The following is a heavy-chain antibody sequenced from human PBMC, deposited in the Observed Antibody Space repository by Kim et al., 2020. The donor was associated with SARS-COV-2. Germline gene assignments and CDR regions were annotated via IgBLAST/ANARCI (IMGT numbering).Heavy chain of an antibody. V-gene: IGHV4-39*02. CDR3: ARDFLVVALFDY. CDR2: IYYSGST. CDR1: GGSISSSSYY. D-gene: IGHD2-15*01. Sequence: SETLSLTCTVSGGSISSSSYYWGWIRQPPGKGLEWIGSIYYSGSTYYNPSLKSRVTISVDTSKNQFSLKLSSVTAADTAVYYCARDFLVVALFDYWGQGTLVTASS. J-gene: IGHJ4*02.